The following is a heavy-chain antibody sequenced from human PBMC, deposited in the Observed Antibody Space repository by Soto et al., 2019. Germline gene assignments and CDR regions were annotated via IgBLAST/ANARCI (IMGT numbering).Heavy chain of an antibody. J-gene: IGHJ6*02. V-gene: IGHV3-73*02. CDR3: AGDFYYNMDV. CDR2: IRSKPNNYAT. Sequence: EVQLLESAGGLVHPGGSLRLSCAASGFPFNGSAMHWVRQASGKGLEWVGRIRSKPNNYATAYAASLKGRFTISRDDSKNTEYLQMNSLKTEDTAVYYCAGDFYYNMDVWGQGTTVTVSS. CDR1: GFPFNGSA.